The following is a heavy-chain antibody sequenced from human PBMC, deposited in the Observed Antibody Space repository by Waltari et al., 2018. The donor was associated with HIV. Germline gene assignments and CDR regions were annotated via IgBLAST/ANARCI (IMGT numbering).Heavy chain of an antibody. Sequence: EVQLVQSGAEVKKPGESLKISCKGFGYDFRSYWIGWVRQMPGKGLEWMGIVFPCDAETKYSPSSEGRVTISADNSITTAYLQWRSLKASDTAVYYCAKLHEAEWELRADYWGQGTLVTVSS. J-gene: IGHJ4*02. CDR1: GYDFRSYW. CDR3: AKLHEAEWELRADY. D-gene: IGHD1-26*01. V-gene: IGHV5-51*01. CDR2: VFPCDAET.